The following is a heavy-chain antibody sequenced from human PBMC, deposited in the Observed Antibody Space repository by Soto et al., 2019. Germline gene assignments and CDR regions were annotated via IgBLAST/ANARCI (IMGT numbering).Heavy chain of an antibody. CDR1: GGSISSGGYS. J-gene: IGHJ5*02. V-gene: IGHV4-30-2*01. CDR3: ARVYRSGGSCFWFDP. Sequence: QLQLQESGSGLVKPSQTLSLTCAVSGGSISSGGYSWSWIRQPPGKGLEWIGYIYHSGSTYYNPSRKSRVTISGDRSKNQFSLKLSSVTAADTAVYYCARVYRSGGSCFWFDPWGQGTLVTVSS. D-gene: IGHD2-15*01. CDR2: IYHSGST.